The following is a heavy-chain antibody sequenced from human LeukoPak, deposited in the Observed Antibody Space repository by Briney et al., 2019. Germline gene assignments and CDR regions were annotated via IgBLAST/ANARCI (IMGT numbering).Heavy chain of an antibody. CDR2: ISSSSSYI. V-gene: IGHV3-21*06. CDR3: ARGPTNGQAFDY. CDR1: GFTFSSYS. D-gene: IGHD2-8*01. J-gene: IGHJ4*02. Sequence: GGSLRLSCAASGFTFSSYSMNWVRQAPGKGLEWVSSISSSSSYIYYADSVKGRFTISRDNAKNSLYLQMDSLRAEDTAVYYCARGPTNGQAFDYWGQGTLVSVSS.